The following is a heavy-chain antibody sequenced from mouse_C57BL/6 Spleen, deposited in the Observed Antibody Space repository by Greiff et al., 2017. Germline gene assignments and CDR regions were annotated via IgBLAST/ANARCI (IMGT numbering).Heavy chain of an antibody. Sequence: VQLQQPGAELVMPGASVKLSCKASGYTFTSYWMHWVKQRPGQGLEWIGEIDPSDSYTNYNQKFKGKSTLTVDKSSSTAYMQLSSLTSEDSAVYYCARSYYSNYEAMDYWGQGTSVTVPS. D-gene: IGHD2-5*01. CDR1: GYTFTSYW. J-gene: IGHJ4*01. V-gene: IGHV1-69*01. CDR2: IDPSDSYT. CDR3: ARSYYSNYEAMDY.